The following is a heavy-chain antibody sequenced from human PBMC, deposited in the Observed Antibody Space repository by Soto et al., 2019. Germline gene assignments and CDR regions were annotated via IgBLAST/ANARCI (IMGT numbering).Heavy chain of an antibody. CDR1: GFTFSLSW. J-gene: IGHJ1*01. CDR2: IKGDGTTK. V-gene: IGHV3-7*01. Sequence: EVQLVESGGGLVQPGGSLRLSCAASGFTFSLSWMAWVRQAPGKGLEWVANIKGDGTTKNYVDSVKGRFTISRDNAQNSVFLQMSSLRAEDSALYFCATHGHWTLQHWGQGTLLTVSS. CDR3: ATHGHWTLQH. D-gene: IGHD1-1*01.